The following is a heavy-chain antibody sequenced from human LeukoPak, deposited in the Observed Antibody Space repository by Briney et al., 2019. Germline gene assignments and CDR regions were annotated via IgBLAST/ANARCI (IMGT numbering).Heavy chain of an antibody. Sequence: ASVKVSCKASGYTFTGYYMHWVRQAPGQGLEWMGWINPNSGGTNYAQKFQGRVTMTRDTSISTAYMEMSRLRSDDTAVYYCARLVPRVLAFDIWGQGTMVTVSS. CDR1: GYTFTGYY. V-gene: IGHV1-2*02. CDR2: INPNSGGT. J-gene: IGHJ3*02. D-gene: IGHD6-13*01. CDR3: ARLVPRVLAFDI.